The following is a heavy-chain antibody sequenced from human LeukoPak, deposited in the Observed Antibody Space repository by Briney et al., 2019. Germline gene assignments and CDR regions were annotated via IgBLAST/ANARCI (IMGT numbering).Heavy chain of an antibody. J-gene: IGHJ4*02. CDR2: INPNSGGT. Sequence: GASVKVSCKASGYTFTGYYMHWVRQAPGQGLEWMGWINPNSGGTNYAQKFQGRVTMTRDTSISTAYLELRSLTADDTAIYYCAREGPLFVLDYWGQGTRVAVSS. CDR3: AREGPLFVLDY. CDR1: GYTFTGYY. D-gene: IGHD6-6*01. V-gene: IGHV1-2*02.